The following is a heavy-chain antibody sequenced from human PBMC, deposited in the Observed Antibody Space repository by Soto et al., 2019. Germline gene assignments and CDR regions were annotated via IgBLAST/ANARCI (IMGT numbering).Heavy chain of an antibody. J-gene: IGHJ4*02. D-gene: IGHD2-2*01. CDR3: ANPGDCSSTSCYDDY. CDR1: GFTFSSYA. V-gene: IGHV3-23*01. CDR2: ISGSGGST. Sequence: AGGSLRLSCAASGFTFSSYAMSWVRQAPGKGLEWVSAISGSGGSTYYADSVKGRFTISRDNSKNTLYLQMNSLRAEDTAVYYCANPGDCSSTSCYDDYWGQGTLVTVSS.